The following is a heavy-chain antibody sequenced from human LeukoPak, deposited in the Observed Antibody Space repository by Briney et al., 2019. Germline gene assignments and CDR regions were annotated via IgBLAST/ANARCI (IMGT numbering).Heavy chain of an antibody. CDR3: ARGDSGYYYMDV. V-gene: IGHV4-39*07. J-gene: IGHJ6*03. D-gene: IGHD1-26*01. Sequence: SETLSLTCTVSGGSISSSSYYWGWIRQPPGKGLEWIGSIYYSGSTYYNPSLKSRVTISVDTSKNQFSLKLSSVTAADTAVYYCARGDSGYYYMDVWGKGTTVAVSS. CDR2: IYYSGST. CDR1: GGSISSSSYY.